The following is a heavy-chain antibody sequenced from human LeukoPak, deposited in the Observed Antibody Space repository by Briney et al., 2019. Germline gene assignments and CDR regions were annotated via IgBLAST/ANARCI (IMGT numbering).Heavy chain of an antibody. Sequence: SVKVSCKASGGTFSSYAISWVRQAPGQGLEWMGRIIPILGIANYAQKFQGRVTITADKSTSTAYMELSSLRSEDTAVYYCARTGRLQYGDYVAFDYWGQGTLVTVSS. D-gene: IGHD4-17*01. J-gene: IGHJ4*02. CDR3: ARTGRLQYGDYVAFDY. V-gene: IGHV1-69*04. CDR2: IIPILGIA. CDR1: GGTFSSYA.